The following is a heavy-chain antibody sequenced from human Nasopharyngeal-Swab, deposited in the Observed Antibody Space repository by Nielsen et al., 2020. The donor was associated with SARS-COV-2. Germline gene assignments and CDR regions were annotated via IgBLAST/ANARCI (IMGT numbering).Heavy chain of an antibody. CDR3: ARQYSSSWYVPAAFDV. CDR2: IYYTGTT. D-gene: IGHD6-13*01. V-gene: IGHV4-39*01. J-gene: IGHJ3*01. Sequence: GSLRLSCAVSGDSISSSSYYWGWIRQPPGKGLEWIGSIYYTGTTYYNPSLKSRVTMSVDTSRNQFSLRLSSVTAAETAVYYCARQYSSSWYVPAAFDVWGQGTMVTVSS. CDR1: GDSISSSSYY.